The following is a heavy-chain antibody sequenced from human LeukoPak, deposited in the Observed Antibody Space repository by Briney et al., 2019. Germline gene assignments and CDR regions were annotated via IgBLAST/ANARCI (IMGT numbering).Heavy chain of an antibody. D-gene: IGHD6-19*01. CDR2: IYHVGST. Sequence: SGTLSLTCAVSGGSISSNNWWSWVRQPPGKGLEWIGEIYHVGSTNYNPSLKSRVTISVDKSKNQFSLKLSSVTAADTAVYYCATKTTRGWYHFDLWGKGTLVTVSS. CDR3: ATKTTRGWYHFDL. V-gene: IGHV4-4*02. J-gene: IGHJ1*01. CDR1: GGSISSNNW.